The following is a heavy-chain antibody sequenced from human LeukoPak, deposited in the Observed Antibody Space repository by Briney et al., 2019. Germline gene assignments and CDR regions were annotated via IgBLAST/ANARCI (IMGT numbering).Heavy chain of an antibody. V-gene: IGHV4-30-2*01. CDR3: ARGDIAAAGTGYYYYGMDV. Sequence: SETLFLTCAVSGGSISSGGYSWSWIRQPPGKGLEWIGYIYHSGSTYYNPSLKSRVTISVDRSKNQFSLKLSSVTAADTAVYYCARGDIAAAGTGYYYYGMDVWGQGTTVTVSS. D-gene: IGHD6-13*01. CDR2: IYHSGST. J-gene: IGHJ6*02. CDR1: GGSISSGGYS.